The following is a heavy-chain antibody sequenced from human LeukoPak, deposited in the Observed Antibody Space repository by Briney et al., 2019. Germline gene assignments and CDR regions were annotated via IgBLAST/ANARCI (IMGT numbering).Heavy chain of an antibody. Sequence: GESLKISCKGSGYSFTSYWIGWVRQMPGKGLEWMGIIYPGDSDTRYSPSFQGQVTISADKSISTAYLQWSSLKAADTAVYYCARGRRFGVTPNRFDYWGQGTLVTVSS. CDR1: GYSFTSYW. CDR3: ARGRRFGVTPNRFDY. V-gene: IGHV5-51*01. J-gene: IGHJ4*02. CDR2: IYPGDSDT. D-gene: IGHD3-3*01.